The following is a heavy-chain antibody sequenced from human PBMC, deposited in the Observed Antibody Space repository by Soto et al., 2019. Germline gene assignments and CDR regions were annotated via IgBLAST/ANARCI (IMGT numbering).Heavy chain of an antibody. J-gene: IGHJ4*02. V-gene: IGHV4-59*01. CDR2: IRYSGTT. CDR3: EAGEDCCGNVGTYCSDF. CDR1: GVSMRSYS. Sequence: PSETLSLTCAVSGVSMRSYSWTWIRQPPGKGLEWIGDIRYSGTTSFFASYNPALRSRVTISEDTSKNQISLKLLSVTTADTAVYCCEAGEDCCGNVGTYCSDFWGQGTLVTVSS. D-gene: IGHD2-21*01.